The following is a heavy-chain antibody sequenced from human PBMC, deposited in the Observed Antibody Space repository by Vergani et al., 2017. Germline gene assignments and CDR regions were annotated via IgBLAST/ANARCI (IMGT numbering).Heavy chain of an antibody. V-gene: IGHV4-38-2*02. CDR2: IYHSGST. J-gene: IGHJ6*03. D-gene: IGHD4-23*01. CDR3: ARVDYGGNSPELYYYYMDV. CDR1: GYSISSGYY. Sequence: QVQLQESGPGLVKPSETLSLTCTVSGYSISSGYYWGWIRQPPGKGLEWIGSIYHSGSTYYNPSIKRRGTISVATSKNQFSLKLSSVTAADTAVSYCARVDYGGNSPELYYYYMDVWGKGTTVTVSS.